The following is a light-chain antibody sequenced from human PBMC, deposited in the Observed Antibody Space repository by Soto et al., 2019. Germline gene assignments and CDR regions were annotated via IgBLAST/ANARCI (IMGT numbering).Light chain of an antibody. Sequence: EIVLTQSPGTLSLSPGERATLSCRASQSITNSYLAWYQQKPGQAPRLLIYGASSRATGIPGRFSGGGSGADFTLTISRLEPEDFAVYYCHQYGSSPGLFTFGPGTKVDIK. CDR3: HQYGSSPGLFT. CDR2: GAS. J-gene: IGKJ3*01. V-gene: IGKV3-20*01. CDR1: QSITNSY.